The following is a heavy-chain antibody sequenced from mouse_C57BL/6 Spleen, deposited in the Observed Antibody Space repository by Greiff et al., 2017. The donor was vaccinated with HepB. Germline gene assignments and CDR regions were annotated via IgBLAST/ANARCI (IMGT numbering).Heavy chain of an antibody. D-gene: IGHD2-5*01. V-gene: IGHV1-80*01. CDR2: IYPGDGDT. CDR3: ARAYYSNYGGFAY. Sequence: QVQLQQSGAELVKPGASVKISCKASGYAFSSYWMNWVKQRPGKGLEWIGQIYPGDGDTNYNGKFKGKATLTADKSSSTAYMQLSSLTSEDSAVYFGARAYYSNYGGFAYWGQGTLVTVSA. CDR1: GYAFSSYW. J-gene: IGHJ3*01.